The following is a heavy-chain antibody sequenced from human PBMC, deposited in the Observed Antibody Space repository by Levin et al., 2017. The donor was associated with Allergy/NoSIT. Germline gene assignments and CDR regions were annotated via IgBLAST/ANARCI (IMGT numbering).Heavy chain of an antibody. D-gene: IGHD3-22*01. Sequence: ASVKVSCKASGYTFTSYGISWVRQAPGQGLEWMGWISAYNGNTNYAQKLQGRVTMTTDTSTSTAYMELRSLRSDDTAVYYCARYYYDSSGYYDYGMDVWGQGTTVTVSS. J-gene: IGHJ6*02. CDR2: ISAYNGNT. CDR1: GYTFTSYG. V-gene: IGHV1-18*01. CDR3: ARYYYDSSGYYDYGMDV.